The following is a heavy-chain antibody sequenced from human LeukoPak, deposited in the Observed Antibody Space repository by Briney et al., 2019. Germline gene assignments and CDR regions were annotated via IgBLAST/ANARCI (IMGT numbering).Heavy chain of an antibody. CDR2: IWYDGSNK. J-gene: IGHJ6*02. Sequence: PGGSLRLSCAASGFTFSSYGMHWVRQAPGKGLEWVAVIWYDGSNKYYADSVKGRFTISRDNSKNTLYLQMNSLRAEDTAVYYCAKVLGDYGDYPPGDYYYGMDVWGQGTTVTVSS. CDR3: AKVLGDYGDYPPGDYYYGMDV. V-gene: IGHV3-33*06. CDR1: GFTFSSYG. D-gene: IGHD4-17*01.